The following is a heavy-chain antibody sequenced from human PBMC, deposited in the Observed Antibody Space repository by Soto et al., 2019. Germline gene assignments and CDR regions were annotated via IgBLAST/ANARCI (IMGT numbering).Heavy chain of an antibody. CDR1: GGSISSGDYY. CDR3: AREGVDYGDYDDDYYGMDV. CDR2: IYYSGST. J-gene: IGHJ6*02. V-gene: IGHV4-30-4*01. Sequence: QVQLQESGPGLVKPSQTLSLTCTVSGGSISSGDYYWSWIRQPPGKGLEWIGYIYYSGSTYYNPSLKSRVTISVDTSKNQTSLKLSSVTAADTAVYYCAREGVDYGDYDDDYYGMDVWGQGTTVTVSS. D-gene: IGHD4-17*01.